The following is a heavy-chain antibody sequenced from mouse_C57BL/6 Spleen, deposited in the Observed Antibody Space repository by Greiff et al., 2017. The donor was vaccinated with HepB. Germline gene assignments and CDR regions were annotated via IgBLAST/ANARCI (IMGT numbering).Heavy chain of an antibody. CDR1: GYTFTSYW. J-gene: IGHJ2*01. CDR2: IDPSDSYT. D-gene: IGHD1-1*01. V-gene: IGHV1-69*01. Sequence: QVQLKQSGAELVMPGASVKLSCKASGYTFTSYWMHWVKQRPGQGLEWIGEIDPSDSYTNYNQKFKGKSTLTVDKSSSTAYMQLSSLTSEDSAVYYCARGGLITLDYWGQGTTLTVSS. CDR3: ARGGLITLDY.